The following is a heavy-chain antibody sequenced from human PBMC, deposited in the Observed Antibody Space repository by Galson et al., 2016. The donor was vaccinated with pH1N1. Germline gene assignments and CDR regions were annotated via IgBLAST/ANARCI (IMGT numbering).Heavy chain of an antibody. CDR2: IYWNDDK. CDR3: AHTLYGDYVDWFDP. J-gene: IGHJ5*02. D-gene: IGHD4-17*01. V-gene: IGHV2-5*01. Sequence: LVKPTQTLTLTCTFSGFSLSTNGVGVGWIRQPPGKALEWLALIYWNDDKRYSPSLKSKLVITKDTSKNQVVLTMTNMDPVDTATYYCAHTLYGDYVDWFDPWGQGNLVIVSS. CDR1: GFSLSTNGVG.